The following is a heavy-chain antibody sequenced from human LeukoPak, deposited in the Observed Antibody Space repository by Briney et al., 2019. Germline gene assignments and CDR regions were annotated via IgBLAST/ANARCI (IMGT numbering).Heavy chain of an antibody. J-gene: IGHJ4*02. CDR2: IYPADSDI. V-gene: IGHV5-51*01. CDR1: GYSINNYW. Sequence: PGESLKISCKGSGYSINNYWIGWVRQMPGKGLEWMGIIYPADSDIRYSPSFQGQVTISADKSISTAYLQWSSLKASDTAMYYCASSIVGATIGAYWGQGTLVTVSS. CDR3: ASSIVGATIGAY. D-gene: IGHD1-26*01.